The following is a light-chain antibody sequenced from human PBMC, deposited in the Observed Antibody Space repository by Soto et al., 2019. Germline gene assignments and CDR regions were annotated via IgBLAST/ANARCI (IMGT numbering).Light chain of an antibody. V-gene: IGKV1-5*03. CDR3: QQSYSTPYT. CDR1: QTISSW. J-gene: IGKJ5*01. CDR2: KAS. Sequence: DIQMTQSPSTLSGSVGDRVTITCRASQTISSWLAWYQQKPGKAPKLLIYKASTLKSGVPSRFSGSGSGTEFTLNISSLQPDDFATYYCQQSYSTPYTFGKGTRLEIK.